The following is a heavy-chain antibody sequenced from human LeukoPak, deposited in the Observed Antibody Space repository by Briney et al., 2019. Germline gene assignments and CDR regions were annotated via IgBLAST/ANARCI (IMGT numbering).Heavy chain of an antibody. Sequence: ASVKVSCKASGYTFSGYYMHWVRQAPGQGVEWMGWIKPNSGGTNYAQKFQGRVTITRETSISTAYMELSRLRSDDTAVYYCARPSSSWSHGVYNWFDPWGQGTLVTVSS. CDR1: GYTFSGYY. D-gene: IGHD6-13*01. J-gene: IGHJ5*02. CDR2: IKPNSGGT. V-gene: IGHV1-2*02. CDR3: ARPSSSWSHGVYNWFDP.